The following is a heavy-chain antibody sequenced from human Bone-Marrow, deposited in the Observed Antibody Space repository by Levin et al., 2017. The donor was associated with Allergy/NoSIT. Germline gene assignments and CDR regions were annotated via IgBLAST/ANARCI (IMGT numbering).Heavy chain of an antibody. CDR3: ARDPEEHTLLRYFDY. J-gene: IGHJ4*02. V-gene: IGHV3-11*05. Sequence: LSLTCAASGFTFSDYYMSWIRQAPGKGLECVSYISSSSSYTKYADSVKGRFTIPRDNAKNPLYLQMNSLRAEDTAVYYCARDPEEHTLLRYFDYWGQGTLVTVSS. CDR1: GFTFSDYY. CDR2: ISSSSSYT. D-gene: IGHD3-9*01.